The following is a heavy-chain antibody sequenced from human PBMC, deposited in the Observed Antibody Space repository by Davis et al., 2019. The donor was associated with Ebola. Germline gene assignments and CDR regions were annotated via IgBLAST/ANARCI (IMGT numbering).Heavy chain of an antibody. D-gene: IGHD2/OR15-2a*01. J-gene: IGHJ5*02. Sequence: GGSLRLSCAASGFTFSSYAMSWVRQAPGKGLEWVSAISGSGGSTYYADSVKGRFTISRDNSKNTLYLQMNSLRAEDTAVYYCARGGLRLLANWFDPWGQGTLVTVSS. CDR3: ARGGLRLLANWFDP. CDR1: GFTFSSYA. CDR2: ISGSGGST. V-gene: IGHV3-23*01.